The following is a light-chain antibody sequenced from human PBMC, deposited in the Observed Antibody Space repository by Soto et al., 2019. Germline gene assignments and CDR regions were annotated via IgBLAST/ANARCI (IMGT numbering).Light chain of an antibody. J-gene: IGKJ2*01. V-gene: IGKV1-39*01. CDR3: QQSYSTPYT. CDR2: AAS. Sequence: DIQMTQSPASLSASVRDRVTITCRASQSISSYLNWYQQKPGKAPKLLIYAASSLQSGVPSRFSGSGSGTDLTLTISSLQPEDFATYYCQQSYSTPYTFGQGTKVDIK. CDR1: QSISSY.